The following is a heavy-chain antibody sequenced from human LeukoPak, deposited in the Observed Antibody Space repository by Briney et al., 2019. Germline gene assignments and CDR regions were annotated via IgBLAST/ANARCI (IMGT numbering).Heavy chain of an antibody. CDR3: ARRRDYYDSSGYYYGRFDY. CDR1: GFTFSSYW. CDR2: IKQDGSEK. J-gene: IGHJ4*02. D-gene: IGHD3-22*01. V-gene: IGHV3-7*01. Sequence: GGSLRLSCAASGFTFSSYWMNWVRQAPGKGLEWVANIKQDGSEKYYVDSVKGRFTISRDNAKNSLYLQMNSLRAEDTAVYYCARRRDYYDSSGYYYGRFDYWGQGTLVTVSS.